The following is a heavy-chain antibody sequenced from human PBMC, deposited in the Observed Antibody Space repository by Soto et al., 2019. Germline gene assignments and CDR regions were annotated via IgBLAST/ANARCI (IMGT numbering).Heavy chain of an antibody. J-gene: IGHJ5*02. Sequence: ASVKVSCKTSGYTFTSYAMNWVRQAPGQGLEWMGWINTNTGNPTYAQGFTGRFVFSLDTSVSTAYLQICSLKAEDTAVYYCARGHCRSTPAIPKIVVVPAAMDWFDPWG. CDR2: INTNTGNP. V-gene: IGHV7-4-1*01. D-gene: IGHD2-2*01. CDR1: GYTFTSYA. CDR3: ARGHCRSTPAIPKIVVVPAAMDWFDP.